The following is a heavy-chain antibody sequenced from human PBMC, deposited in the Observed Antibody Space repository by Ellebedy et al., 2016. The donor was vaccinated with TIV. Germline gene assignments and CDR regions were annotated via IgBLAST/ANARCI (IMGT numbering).Heavy chain of an antibody. CDR2: IYPRDSNT. Sequence: GESLKISCQASGYNFLWYWIAWVRQRPGKGLEWLGIIYPRDSNTQYSPAFQGQFTISPDTSISTAYLQWSSLRASDTATYYCVRPRLMGIKQDAFDMWGRGTTVTVSS. CDR3: VRPRLMGIKQDAFDM. CDR1: GYNFLWYW. J-gene: IGHJ3*02. D-gene: IGHD1-26*01. V-gene: IGHV5-51*01.